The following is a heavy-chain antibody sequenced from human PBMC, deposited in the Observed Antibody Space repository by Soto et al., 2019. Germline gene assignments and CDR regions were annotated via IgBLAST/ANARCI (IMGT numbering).Heavy chain of an antibody. Sequence: EVQLLESGGGLVQPGGSLRLSCAASGFTFSSYAMSWVRQAPGKGLEWVSAISGSGGSTYYADSVKGRFTISRDNSKNTLYLQMNSLRAEDTAVYYCAKDSDYGDYDSSGQSWYYFDYWGQGTLVTVSS. V-gene: IGHV3-23*01. J-gene: IGHJ4*02. CDR1: GFTFSSYA. D-gene: IGHD4-17*01. CDR3: AKDSDYGDYDSSGQSWYYFDY. CDR2: ISGSGGST.